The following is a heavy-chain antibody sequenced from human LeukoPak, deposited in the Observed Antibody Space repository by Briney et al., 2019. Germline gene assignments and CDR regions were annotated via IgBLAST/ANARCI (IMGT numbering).Heavy chain of an antibody. J-gene: IGHJ3*02. CDR2: INPNSGGT. CDR1: GYTFTGYY. CDR3: ATTLHIVVVTWHAFDI. V-gene: IGHV1-2*02. D-gene: IGHD2-21*02. Sequence: ASVKISCKASGYTFTGYYIHWVRQAPGQGLEWMGWINPNSGGTNYAPKFQGRVTMTRDTSISTAYMELSRLTFDDTTIYYCATTLHIVVVTWHAFDIWGQGTMVTVSS.